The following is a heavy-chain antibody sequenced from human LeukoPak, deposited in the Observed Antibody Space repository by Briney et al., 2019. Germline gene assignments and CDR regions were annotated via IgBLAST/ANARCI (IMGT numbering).Heavy chain of an antibody. CDR2: IWYGGSNT. CDR1: GFTFSNFG. Sequence: QPGGSLRLSCAASGFTFSNFGMHWVRQAPGKGLEWVAIIWYGGSNTYYGDSVKGRFTISRDDSKNTLFLQMDGLRVEDTAVYYCAKDRNRSKYYIDVWGRGTMVTVSS. CDR3: AKDRNRSKYYIDV. J-gene: IGHJ6*03. V-gene: IGHV3-30*02. D-gene: IGHD1-14*01.